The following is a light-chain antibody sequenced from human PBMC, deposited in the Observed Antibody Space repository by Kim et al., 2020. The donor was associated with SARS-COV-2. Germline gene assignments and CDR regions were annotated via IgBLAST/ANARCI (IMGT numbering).Light chain of an antibody. CDR3: LQHNTFPST. J-gene: IGKJ5*01. CDR1: QDMRND. V-gene: IGKV1-17*01. Sequence: ADVVDRVTITCQASQDMRNDLGWYQQNPGRAPKRLIYGASSLQSGGTSRFRGSGSGTEFNHTISSLQPEDFATYFGLQHNTFPSTFGQGTRLEI. CDR2: GAS.